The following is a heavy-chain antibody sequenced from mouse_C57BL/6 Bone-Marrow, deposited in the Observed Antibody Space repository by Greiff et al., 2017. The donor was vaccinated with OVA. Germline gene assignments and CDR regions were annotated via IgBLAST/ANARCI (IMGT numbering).Heavy chain of an antibody. CDR1: GFSFNTYA. D-gene: IGHD1-1*01. V-gene: IGHV10-1*01. CDR2: IRSKSNNYAT. CDR3: VRQGDYYGTSYAMDY. Sequence: GGGLVQPKGSLKLSCAASGFSFNTYAMNWVRQAPGKGLEWVARIRSKSNNYATYYADSVKDRFTISRDDSESMRYLQMNNLKTEDTAMYYCVRQGDYYGTSYAMDYWGQGTSVTVSS. J-gene: IGHJ4*01.